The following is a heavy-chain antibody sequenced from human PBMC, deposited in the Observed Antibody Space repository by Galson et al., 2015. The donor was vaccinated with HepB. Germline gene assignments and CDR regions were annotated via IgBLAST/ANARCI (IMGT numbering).Heavy chain of an antibody. CDR2: ISGGGEIT. CDR1: GFTFSSYA. CDR3: AKVAILGATPHYFDF. D-gene: IGHD3-16*01. Sequence: SLRLSCAASGFTFSSYAMSWVRQAPGKGLEWVSAISGGGEITYFADSVRGRFTTFRDNSRNTLHLQMDNLRVEDTALYYCAKVAILGATPHYFDFLGQGTLVTVSS. V-gene: IGHV3-23*01. J-gene: IGHJ4*02.